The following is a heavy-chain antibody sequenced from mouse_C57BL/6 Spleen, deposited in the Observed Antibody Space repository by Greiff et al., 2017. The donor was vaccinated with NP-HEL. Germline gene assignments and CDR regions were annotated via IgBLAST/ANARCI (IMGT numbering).Heavy chain of an antibody. Sequence: QVQLQQPGAELVKPGASVKLSCKASGYTFTSYWMHWVKQRPGQGLEWIGGFDPSDSYTNYHQKFKGKATLPVDTSSSPAYMQLSSLTSEASAVYYCAKGEIRTAFGGWGTGTTVTVA. V-gene: IGHV1-59*01. D-gene: IGHD2-4*01. J-gene: IGHJ1*03. CDR2: FDPSDSYT. CDR1: GYTFTSYW. CDR3: AKGEIRTAFGG.